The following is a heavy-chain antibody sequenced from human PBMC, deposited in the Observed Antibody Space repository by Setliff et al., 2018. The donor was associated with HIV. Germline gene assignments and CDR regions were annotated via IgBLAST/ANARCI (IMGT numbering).Heavy chain of an antibody. V-gene: IGHV4-38-2*02. J-gene: IGHJ4*02. Sequence: SETLSLTCTVSGQFISDGYYWGWIRQPPGKGLEWIGSVYHSGKTYYNPSLKSRVTMSADTSKNQISLMLRSMTAADTAIYYCARGPPFAYWGQGLLVTVSS. CDR3: ARGPPFAY. CDR1: GQFISDGYY. CDR2: VYHSGKT.